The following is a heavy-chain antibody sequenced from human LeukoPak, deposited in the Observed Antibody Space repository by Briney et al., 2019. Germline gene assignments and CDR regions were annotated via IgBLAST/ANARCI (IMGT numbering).Heavy chain of an antibody. CDR1: GGSFSGYY. J-gene: IGHJ6*02. Sequence: PSETLSLTCAVYGGSFSGYYWSWIRQPPGKGLEWIGEINHSGSTNYSPSLKSRVTISVDTSKNQFFLKLSSVTAADTAVYYCARGPVYYYYGMDVWGQGTTVTVSS. CDR2: INHSGST. V-gene: IGHV4-34*01. CDR3: ARGPVYYYYGMDV.